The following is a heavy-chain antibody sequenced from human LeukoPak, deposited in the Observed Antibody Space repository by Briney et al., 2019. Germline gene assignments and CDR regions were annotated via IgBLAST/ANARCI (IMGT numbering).Heavy chain of an antibody. CDR3: ARAYSPSSLYFDY. CDR1: GASISSGGYY. D-gene: IGHD6-6*01. CDR2: IYNSGST. Sequence: PSETLSLTCTVSGASISSGGYYWSWIRQHPGEGLEWIGYIYNSGSTYYNPSLKSRITISVDTSQNQFSLKLSSVTAADTAVYYCARAYSPSSLYFDYWGQGTLVTVSS. J-gene: IGHJ4*02. V-gene: IGHV4-31*03.